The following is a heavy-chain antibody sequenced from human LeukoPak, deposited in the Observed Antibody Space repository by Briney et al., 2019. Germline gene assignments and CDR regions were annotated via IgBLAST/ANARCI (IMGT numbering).Heavy chain of an antibody. Sequence: GASLRLSCAASGFTFNYNAMSWVRQAPGKGLQWVSTIDGVGIGAYYAASVKGRLTISRDNSKNTLYLQMNSLRAEDTAVYYCARGFTDGSQQFDYCGQGTLVTVSS. D-gene: IGHD1-26*01. CDR2: IDGVGIGA. V-gene: IGHV3-23*01. CDR3: ARGFTDGSQQFDY. CDR1: GFTFNYNA. J-gene: IGHJ4*02.